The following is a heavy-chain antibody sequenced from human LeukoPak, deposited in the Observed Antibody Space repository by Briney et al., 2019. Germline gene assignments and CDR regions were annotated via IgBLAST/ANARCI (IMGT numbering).Heavy chain of an antibody. D-gene: IGHD2-2*01. V-gene: IGHV4-39*01. CDR3: ARQYALFYYYMDV. CDR2: IYYSGST. J-gene: IGHJ6*03. Sequence: PSETLSLTCTVSGGSISSSSYYWGWIRQPPGKGLEWIGSIYYSGSTYYNPSLKSRVTISIDISKNQFSLKLSSVTAADTAVYYCARQYALFYYYMDVWGKGTTVTVSS. CDR1: GGSISSSSYY.